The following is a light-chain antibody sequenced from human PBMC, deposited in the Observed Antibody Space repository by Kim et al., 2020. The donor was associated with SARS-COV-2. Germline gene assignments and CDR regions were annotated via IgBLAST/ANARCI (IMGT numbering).Light chain of an antibody. CDR3: QQYSYRPPWT. CDR2: GAS. Sequence: DIVMTQSPATLSVSPGERATLSCRASHSISNNLAWYQQKPGQAPRLLVYGASTRATGIPARFSGSGSGTEFTLTISSLQSEDFAVYYCQQYSYRPPWTFGQGTKVDIK. CDR1: HSISNN. V-gene: IGKV3-15*01. J-gene: IGKJ1*01.